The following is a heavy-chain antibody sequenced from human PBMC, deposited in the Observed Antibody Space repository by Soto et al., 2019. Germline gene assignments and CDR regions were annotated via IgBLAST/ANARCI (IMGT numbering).Heavy chain of an antibody. CDR1: GGTFSSYA. CDR3: ARDRSRSTMVRGFTYNYFDY. D-gene: IGHD3-10*01. J-gene: IGHJ4*02. CDR2: ILPIFGTA. V-gene: IGHV1-69*06. Sequence: QVQPVQSGAEVQKTGSSVKVSCKASGGTFSSYAISLLRQAPGQGPDWMVGILPIFGTANYAQKFDDRVTISADNSPSTDYMELRSLISEDTAVYYCARDRSRSTMVRGFTYNYFDYWGQGTLVTVSS.